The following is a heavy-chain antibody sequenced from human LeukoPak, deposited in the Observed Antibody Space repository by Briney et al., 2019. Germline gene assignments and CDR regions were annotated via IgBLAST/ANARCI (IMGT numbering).Heavy chain of an antibody. J-gene: IGHJ4*02. V-gene: IGHV4-39*01. CDR3: ARGPFLTGYWGAKGGYYFEF. D-gene: IGHD3-9*01. Sequence: SETLSLTCTVSGGSISSSSYYWGWIRQPPGKGLEWIGSIYYSGSTYYNPSLKSRVTISVDTSKNQFSLKLTSVTAADTAVYYCARGPFLTGYWGAKGGYYFEFWGQGALVTVSS. CDR2: IYYSGST. CDR1: GGSISSSSYY.